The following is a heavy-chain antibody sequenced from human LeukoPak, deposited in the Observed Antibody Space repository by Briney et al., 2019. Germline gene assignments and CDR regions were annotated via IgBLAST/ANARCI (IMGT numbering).Heavy chain of an antibody. CDR3: ARDRPSDESSVYFLGY. D-gene: IGHD3-22*01. J-gene: IGHJ4*02. V-gene: IGHV1-2*02. CDR1: GYTFSNYY. Sequence: ASVKVSCKASGYTFSNYYIHWVRQAPGQGFEWIGWINPNSGDTNYAQNFQGRVSMARDTSITTAYVEPSSLRSDDTAVYYCARDRPSDESSVYFLGYWGQGTLVTVSS. CDR2: INPNSGDT.